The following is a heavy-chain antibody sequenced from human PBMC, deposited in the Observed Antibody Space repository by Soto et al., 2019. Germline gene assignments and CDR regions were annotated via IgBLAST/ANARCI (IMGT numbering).Heavy chain of an antibody. D-gene: IGHD2-15*01. CDR3: AREDIDCLPFDY. CDR2: IWFDGSNK. CDR1: GLTLGSYG. Sequence: GGSMRLSCAASGLTLGSYGMHWVRQAPGKGLEWVAVIWFDGSNKYYVDSVKVRFTVSRDNSKNTLYLQLNILRVEYSAVYYCAREDIDCLPFDYWGQGTMVTVSS. V-gene: IGHV3-33*01. J-gene: IGHJ4*02.